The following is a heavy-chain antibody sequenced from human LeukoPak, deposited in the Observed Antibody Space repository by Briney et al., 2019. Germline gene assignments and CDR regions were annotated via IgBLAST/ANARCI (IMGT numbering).Heavy chain of an antibody. J-gene: IGHJ4*02. D-gene: IGHD3-22*01. V-gene: IGHV3-23*05. CDR2: IGSDNKP. CDR1: GFTFSAYA. Sequence: GGSLRLSCEASGFTFSAYAMTWVRQAPGKGLEWVSSIGSDNKPHYSESVKGRFAISRDNSKNTLYLQMHSLRAEDTAVYYCAVDWYDSSGYGTFDYWGQGTLVTVSS. CDR3: AVDWYDSSGYGTFDY.